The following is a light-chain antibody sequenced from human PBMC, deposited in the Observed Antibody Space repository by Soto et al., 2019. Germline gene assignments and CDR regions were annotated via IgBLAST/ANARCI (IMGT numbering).Light chain of an antibody. CDR3: QQYKNWPPIT. Sequence: EILLTQSPATLPVSPGERATLSCRASQSVGSNLAWFQQKPGQAPRLLIYGSSTRATGIPARFSGSGSGTEFTLTISSLQSEDFAVYYCQQYKNWPPITFGQGTRLEI. J-gene: IGKJ5*01. CDR2: GSS. V-gene: IGKV3-15*01. CDR1: QSVGSN.